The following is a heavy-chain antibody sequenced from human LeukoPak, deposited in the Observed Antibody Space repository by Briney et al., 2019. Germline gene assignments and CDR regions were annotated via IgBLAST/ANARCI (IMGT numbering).Heavy chain of an antibody. CDR3: ARERSTGGFDP. CDR1: GGSISSSNW. CDR2: IYDSEST. Sequence: SGTLSLTCAVSGGSISSSNWWSWVRQPPGKGLEWIGEIYDSESTNYNPSLKSRVTMSVDTSKNQFSLKLSSVTAADTAVYYCARERSTGGFDPWGQGTLVTVSS. J-gene: IGHJ5*02. V-gene: IGHV4-4*02. D-gene: IGHD1-14*01.